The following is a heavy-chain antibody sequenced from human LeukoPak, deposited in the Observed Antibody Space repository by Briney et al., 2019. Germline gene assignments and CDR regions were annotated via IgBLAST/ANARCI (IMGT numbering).Heavy chain of an antibody. D-gene: IGHD3-10*01. CDR1: GFTLGHYA. CDR3: ARARRGVLGY. Sequence: GGSLRLSCAAPGFTLGHYALHWVRQAPGQGLEWVAVISFDGTHKYYADSVKGRFTISRDNSENTLYVEMNSLRAEDTAVYYCARARRGVLGYWGQGTLVTVSS. J-gene: IGHJ4*02. V-gene: IGHV3-30*01. CDR2: ISFDGTHK.